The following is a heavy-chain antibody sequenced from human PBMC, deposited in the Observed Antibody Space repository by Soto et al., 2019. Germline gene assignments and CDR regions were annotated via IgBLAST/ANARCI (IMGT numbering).Heavy chain of an antibody. D-gene: IGHD6-13*01. Sequence: PSETLSLTCTVSGGSISSYYWSWIRQPPGKGLEWIGYIYYSGSTNYNPSLKSRVTISVDTSKNQFSLKLSSVTAADTAVYYCARDAHYSSSWYDWFDPWGQGTLVTVSS. V-gene: IGHV4-59*01. CDR2: IYYSGST. CDR3: ARDAHYSSSWYDWFDP. CDR1: GGSISSYY. J-gene: IGHJ5*02.